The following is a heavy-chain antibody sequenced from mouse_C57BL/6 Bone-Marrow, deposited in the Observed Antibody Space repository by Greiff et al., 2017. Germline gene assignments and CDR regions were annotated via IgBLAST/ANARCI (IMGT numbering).Heavy chain of an antibody. CDR3: QYVNFVHWSFDV. V-gene: IGHV1-53*01. D-gene: IGHD2-1*01. Sequence: QVQLQQPGTELVKPGASVKLSCKASGYTFTSYWMHWVKQRPGQGLEWIGNINPRNGGTNYNEKFKSKATLTVDNTSSTAYMQLSSLTSEDSAVYYCQYVNFVHWSFDVWGTGTTVTVSS. CDR1: GYTFTSYW. J-gene: IGHJ1*03. CDR2: INPRNGGT.